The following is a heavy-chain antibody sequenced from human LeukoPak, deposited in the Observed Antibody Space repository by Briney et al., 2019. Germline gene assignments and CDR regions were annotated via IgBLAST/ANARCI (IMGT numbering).Heavy chain of an antibody. CDR1: GGSISNGTHY. D-gene: IGHD1-7*01. CDR3: ARRWNYKDAFDI. V-gene: IGHV4-61*02. Sequence: SETLSLTCDVSGGSISNGTHYWTWVRQPVGKGLEWLGRIFTSGSPTYNSSLKSRLTISLDKSKNQFSLRLSSVTAADTAVYYCARRWNYKDAFDIWGQGTMVTVSS. CDR2: IFTSGSP. J-gene: IGHJ3*02.